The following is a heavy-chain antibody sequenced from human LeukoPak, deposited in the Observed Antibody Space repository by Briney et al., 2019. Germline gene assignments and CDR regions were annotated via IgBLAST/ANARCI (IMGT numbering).Heavy chain of an antibody. CDR2: ISYDGSNK. CDR3: AKGGIAAHLLYYFDY. D-gene: IGHD6-6*01. J-gene: IGHJ4*02. CDR1: GFTFSSYG. V-gene: IGHV3-30*18. Sequence: GGSLRLSCAASGFTFSSYGMHWVRQAPGKGLEWVAVISYDGSNKYYADSVKGRFTISRDNSKNTLYLQMNSLRAEDTAVYYCAKGGIAAHLLYYFDYWGQGTLVTVSS.